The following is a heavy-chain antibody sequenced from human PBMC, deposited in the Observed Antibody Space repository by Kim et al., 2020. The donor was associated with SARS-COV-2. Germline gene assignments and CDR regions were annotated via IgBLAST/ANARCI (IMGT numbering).Heavy chain of an antibody. J-gene: IGHJ3*02. D-gene: IGHD3-16*01. CDR1: GGTFNAYD. CDR3: VRDRMGGAFDI. CDR2: ITKGSNII. V-gene: IGHV3-48*02. Sequence: GGTLRLSCATSGGTFNAYDMNCVRQVPGKGLEGLSLITKGSNIIYYADSVKGRLTTSRDNANTSLHLQMNSLKDDDTAIYHCVRDRMGGAFDIWGQGTLVTVSS.